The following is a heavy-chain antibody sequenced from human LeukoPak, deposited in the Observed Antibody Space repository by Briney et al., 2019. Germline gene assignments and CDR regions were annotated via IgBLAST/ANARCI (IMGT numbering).Heavy chain of an antibody. Sequence: AGSLRLSCAASGFIVSSNYLSWIRQAPGKGLEWVSVIFTSGTTSYADSVKGRFTISRDNSKNTLYLQMNSLRAEDTAVYYCAREGSRSSYVYWGQGTLVTVSS. J-gene: IGHJ4*02. V-gene: IGHV3-66*01. CDR3: AREGSRSSYVY. CDR2: IFTSGTT. CDR1: GFIVSSNY. D-gene: IGHD6-6*01.